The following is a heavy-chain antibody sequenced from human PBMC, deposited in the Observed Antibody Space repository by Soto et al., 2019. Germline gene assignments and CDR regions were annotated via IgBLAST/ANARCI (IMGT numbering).Heavy chain of an antibody. J-gene: IGHJ6*02. D-gene: IGHD3-16*01. CDR1: GYTFTTYG. CDR3: ARMGAVPYYYYGMDV. CDR2: INGYNGNA. Sequence: QVQLVQSGAEVKKPGASVTVSCKASGYTFTTYGVSWVRQAPGQGLEWLGGINGYNGNAKYAEKLQGRDTTTTDISTSTAYMELRSLRSDDTAVYYCARMGAVPYYYYGMDVWGQGTTVTVSS. V-gene: IGHV1-18*01.